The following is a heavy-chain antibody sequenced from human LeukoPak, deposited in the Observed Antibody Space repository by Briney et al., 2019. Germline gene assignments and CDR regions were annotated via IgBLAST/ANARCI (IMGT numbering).Heavy chain of an antibody. D-gene: IGHD2-21*02. V-gene: IGHV4-59*08. CDR1: GGSISSYY. Sequence: PSETLSLTCTVSGGSISSYYWSWIRQPPGKGLEWIGYIYYSGSTNYNPSLKSRVTISVDTSKNQFSLKLSSVTAADTAVYYCARLIVVVTAVAFDIWGQGTMVTVSS. CDR2: IYYSGST. J-gene: IGHJ3*02. CDR3: ARLIVVVTAVAFDI.